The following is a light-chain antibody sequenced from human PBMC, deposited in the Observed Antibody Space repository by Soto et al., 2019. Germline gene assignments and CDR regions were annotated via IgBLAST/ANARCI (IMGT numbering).Light chain of an antibody. V-gene: IGLV1-40*01. Sequence: VLTQPPSVSGAPGQRVTISCTGSSSNIGAPFDVHWYQHFPGAVPKLLIYGNNKRPSWVPDRFSGSKSGSSASLAITGLQAEDEADYYCQSYDGSLSAVVFGGGTKVTVL. CDR2: GNN. J-gene: IGLJ2*01. CDR1: SSNIGAPFD. CDR3: QSYDGSLSAVV.